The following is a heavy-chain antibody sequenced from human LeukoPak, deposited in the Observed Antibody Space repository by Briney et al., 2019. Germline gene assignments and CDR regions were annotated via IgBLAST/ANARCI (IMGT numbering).Heavy chain of an antibody. V-gene: IGHV3-23*01. CDR3: AKDWGQQLVSPGTDY. CDR1: GFTFSSYA. J-gene: IGHJ4*02. Sequence: PGGSLRLSCAASGFTFSSYAMSWVRQAPGKGLEWVSAISGSGGTTYYADSVKGRFTISRDNSKNTLYLQMNSLRAEDTAVYYCAKDWGQQLVSPGTDYWGQGTLVTVSS. CDR2: ISGSGGTT. D-gene: IGHD6-13*01.